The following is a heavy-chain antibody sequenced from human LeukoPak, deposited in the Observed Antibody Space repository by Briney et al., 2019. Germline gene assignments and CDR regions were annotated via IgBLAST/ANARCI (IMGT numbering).Heavy chain of an antibody. CDR1: GSTFSSYS. J-gene: IGHJ4*02. CDR2: ISGSGAST. CDR3: AKDVGKWESLHFFDY. V-gene: IGHV3-23*01. D-gene: IGHD1-26*01. Sequence: GGSLRLSCAASGSTFSSYSMNWVRQTPGKGLEWISGISGSGASTYYADSVKGRFTISRDDSRNTLYLQMNSLRGDDTAVYYCAKDVGKWESLHFFDYWGQGTLVTVSS.